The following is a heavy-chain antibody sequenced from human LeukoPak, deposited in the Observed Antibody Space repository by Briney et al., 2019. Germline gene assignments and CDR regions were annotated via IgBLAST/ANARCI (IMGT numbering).Heavy chain of an antibody. CDR3: AKIVGATRSLDY. D-gene: IGHD1-26*01. J-gene: IGHJ4*02. CDR2: ISGSGGST. CDR1: GFTFSRYA. Sequence: QPGGSLRLSCAASGFTFSRYAMSWVRQAPGKGLEWVSAISGSGGSTYYADSVKGRFTISRDNSKNTLYLQMNSLRAEDTAVYYCAKIVGATRSLDYWGQGTLVTVSS. V-gene: IGHV3-23*01.